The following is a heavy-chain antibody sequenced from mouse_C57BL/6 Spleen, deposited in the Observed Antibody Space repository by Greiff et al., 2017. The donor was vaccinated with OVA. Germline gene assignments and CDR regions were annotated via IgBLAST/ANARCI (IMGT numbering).Heavy chain of an antibody. CDR2: ISYDGSN. D-gene: IGHD2-4*01. V-gene: IGHV3-6*01. Sequence: VQLQQSGPGLVKPSQSLSLTCSVTGYSITSGYYWNWIRQFPGNKLEWMGYISYDGSNNYNPSLKNRISITRDTSKNQFFLKLNSVTTEDTATYYCASYYDYAGYFDVWGTGTTVTVSS. CDR1: GYSITSGYY. J-gene: IGHJ1*03. CDR3: ASYYDYAGYFDV.